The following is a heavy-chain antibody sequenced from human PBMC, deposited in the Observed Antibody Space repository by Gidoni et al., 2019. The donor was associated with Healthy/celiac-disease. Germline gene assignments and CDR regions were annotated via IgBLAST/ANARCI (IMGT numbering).Heavy chain of an antibody. V-gene: IGHV4-31*03. J-gene: IGHJ6*03. CDR3: ARETIGYYYMDV. CDR1: GGSISSGGYY. D-gene: IGHD3-3*01. CDR2: IYYSGST. Sequence: VQLQESGPGLVKPSQTLSLPCTFPGGSISSGGYYWSWIRQHPGKGLEGIGYIYYSGSTYYNPSLKSRGTISVDTSKNQFSLKLSSVTAADTAVYYWARETIGYYYMDVWGKGTTVTVSS.